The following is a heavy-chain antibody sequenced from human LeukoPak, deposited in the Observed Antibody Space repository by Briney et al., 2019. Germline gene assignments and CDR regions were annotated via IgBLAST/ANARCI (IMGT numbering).Heavy chain of an antibody. CDR2: IDYSGNT. J-gene: IGHJ4*02. V-gene: IGHV4-39*01. D-gene: IGHD1-1*01. CDR3: ARLSTTSGDF. Sequence: SETLSLTCTVSGGSISSGSYYWGWIRQPPGKGLEWIGSIDYSGNTFYSPSLKSRVTISVDTSRNQFSLKLTSVTAADTAVYYCARLSTTSGDFWGQGTLVTVSS. CDR1: GGSISSGSYY.